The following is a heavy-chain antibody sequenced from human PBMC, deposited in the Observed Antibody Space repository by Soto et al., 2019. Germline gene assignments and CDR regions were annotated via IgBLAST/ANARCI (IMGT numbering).Heavy chain of an antibody. D-gene: IGHD6-13*01. J-gene: IGHJ5*02. CDR2: ISSNSAYI. V-gene: IGHV3-21*01. CDR1: GFTFRSFT. CDR3: TRDASRDSSARGWFDP. Sequence: GGSLSHSYAASGFTFRSFTMNLVRQAPGKGLEWVSTISSNSAYIYYTDALRGRFTISRDNAKNSLHLQMNSLRAEDTAVYYCTRDASRDSSARGWFDPWGPGTLVTVSS.